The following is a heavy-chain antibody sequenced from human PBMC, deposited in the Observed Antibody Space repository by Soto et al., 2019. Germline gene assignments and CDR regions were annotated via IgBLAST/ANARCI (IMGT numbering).Heavy chain of an antibody. CDR2: TSYDGSNK. V-gene: IGHV3-30-3*01. CDR1: GFTFNSYD. D-gene: IGHD4-4*01. J-gene: IGHJ4*02. Sequence: QVQIVESGGGVVQPGTSLRLSCAASGFTFNSYDMHWVRQAPGKGLEWVAGTSYDGSNKYYADSVKDRFTISRDNSKNTLYLQMNSLRPEDASLYYCARSPPTVPAALDYWGLGTLVTVSS. CDR3: ARSPPTVPAALDY.